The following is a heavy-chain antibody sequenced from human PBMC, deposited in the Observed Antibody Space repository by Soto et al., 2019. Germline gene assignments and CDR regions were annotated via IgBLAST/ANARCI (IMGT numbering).Heavy chain of an antibody. D-gene: IGHD3-16*01. CDR1: GYRFTTYG. J-gene: IGHJ4*02. CDR2: FNPDNQNT. CDR3: ARVRFGYPLDF. V-gene: IGHV1-18*01. Sequence: ASVKVSCKVSGYRFTTYGINWVRQAPGQGLEWVGWFNPDNQNTNYAQKFQDRVSLTTDSSTNTAYMELRDLRSDDTAVYYCARVRFGYPLDFCGQLSLVTVSS.